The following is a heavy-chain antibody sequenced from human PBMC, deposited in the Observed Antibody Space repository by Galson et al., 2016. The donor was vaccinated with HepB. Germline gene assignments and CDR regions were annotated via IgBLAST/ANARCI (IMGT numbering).Heavy chain of an antibody. Sequence: SLRLSCAASGFTFNAHWMNWVRQAPGKGLEWVGRIKSDTDGGTTDYAAPVKGRFTIPRDDWKNTVYLQMDSLKTEDTAVYYGATMKLGYFSVTSCYGAFDFWGQGTVITVSS. CDR1: GFTFNAHW. V-gene: IGHV3-15*01. CDR3: ATMKLGYFSVTSCYGAFDF. CDR2: IKSDTDGGTT. J-gene: IGHJ3*01. D-gene: IGHD2-2*01.